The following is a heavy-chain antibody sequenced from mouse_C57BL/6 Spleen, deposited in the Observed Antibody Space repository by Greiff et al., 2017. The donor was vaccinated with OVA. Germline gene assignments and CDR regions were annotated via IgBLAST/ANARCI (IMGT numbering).Heavy chain of an antibody. CDR3: ARESPHWYFDV. V-gene: IGHV3-6*01. J-gene: IGHJ1*03. CDR2: ISYDGSN. Sequence: DVKLQESGPGLVTPSQSLSLTCSVPGYSITSGYYWNWLRQFPGNKLEWMVYISYDGSNNYNPSLKNRISINRDSSKNQFFLKLNSVTTEDTATNYCARESPHWYFDVWGKGTTLTVSS. CDR1: GYSITSGYY.